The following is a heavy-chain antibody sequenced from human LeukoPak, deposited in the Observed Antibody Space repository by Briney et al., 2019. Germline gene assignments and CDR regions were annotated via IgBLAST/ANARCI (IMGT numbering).Heavy chain of an antibody. Sequence: GGSLRLSCAASGFTFSSYSMHWVRQAPGKGLEWVAVISYDGSNKYYADSVKGRFTISRDNSKNTLYLQMNSLRAEDTAIYYCAKDGGVWFGESNDYWGQGTLVTVSS. D-gene: IGHD3-10*01. CDR3: AKDGGVWFGESNDY. J-gene: IGHJ4*02. CDR1: GFTFSSYS. V-gene: IGHV3-30*04. CDR2: ISYDGSNK.